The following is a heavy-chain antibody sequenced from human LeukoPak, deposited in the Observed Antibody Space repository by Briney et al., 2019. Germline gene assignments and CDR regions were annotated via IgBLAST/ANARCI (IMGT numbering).Heavy chain of an antibody. J-gene: IGHJ4*02. D-gene: IGHD4-17*01. CDR3: ARRHDYGDDYYFDY. V-gene: IGHV4-34*01. Sequence: SETLSLTCAVYGGSFSGYYWSWIRQPPGKGLEWIGEINHSGSTNYNPSLKSRVTISVDASKNQFSLKLSSVTAADTAVYYCARRHDYGDDYYFDYWGQGTLVTVSS. CDR1: GGSFSGYY. CDR2: INHSGST.